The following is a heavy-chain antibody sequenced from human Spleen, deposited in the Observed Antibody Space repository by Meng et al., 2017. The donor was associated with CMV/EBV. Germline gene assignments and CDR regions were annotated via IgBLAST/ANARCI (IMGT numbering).Heavy chain of an antibody. CDR2: INNSGST. V-gene: IGHV4-34*01. Sequence: SETLSLTCAVYGGSFSGYYLSWIRQSPGKGLEWIGEINNSGSTNYIPSLRSRVTISLDTSKNQFSLKLTSVTAADTAVYYCARLTWELRYGMDVWGQGTTVTVSS. J-gene: IGHJ6*02. CDR1: GGSFSGYY. CDR3: ARLTWELRYGMDV. D-gene: IGHD1-26*01.